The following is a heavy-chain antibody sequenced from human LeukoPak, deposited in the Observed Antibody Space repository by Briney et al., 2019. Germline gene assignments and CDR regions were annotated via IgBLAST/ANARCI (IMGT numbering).Heavy chain of an antibody. J-gene: IGHJ4*02. Sequence: GRSLRLSCAASGFTFSSYAMHWVRQAPGKGLEWVAVISYDGSNKYYADSVKGRFTISRDNSKNTLYLQMNSLRAEDTAVYYCARDVCSSTSCWHDYWGQGTLVTVSS. V-gene: IGHV3-30-3*01. CDR1: GFTFSSYA. D-gene: IGHD2-2*01. CDR2: ISYDGSNK. CDR3: ARDVCSSTSCWHDY.